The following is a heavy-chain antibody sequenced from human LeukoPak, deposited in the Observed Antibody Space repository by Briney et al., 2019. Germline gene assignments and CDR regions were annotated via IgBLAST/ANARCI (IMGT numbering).Heavy chain of an antibody. CDR1: GFTFSSYG. D-gene: IGHD5-18*01. CDR2: ISGSGGST. CDR3: TRSWIQLWLLGY. J-gene: IGHJ4*02. Sequence: GGSLRLSCAASGFTFSSYGMSWVRQAPGKGLEWVSAISGSGGSTYYADSVKGWFTISRDNSKNTLYLQMNSLRAEDTAVYYCTRSWIQLWLLGYWGQRTLVTVSS. V-gene: IGHV3-23*01.